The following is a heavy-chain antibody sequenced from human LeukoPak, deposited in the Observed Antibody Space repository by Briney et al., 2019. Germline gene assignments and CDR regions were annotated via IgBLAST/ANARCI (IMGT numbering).Heavy chain of an antibody. CDR1: GGSFSGYY. D-gene: IGHD3-10*01. Sequence: SETLSLACAVYGGSFSGYYWSWIRQPPGKGLEWIGEINHSGSTNYNPSLKSRVTISVDTSKNQFSLKLSSVTAADTAVHYCARNFNYYGSGSYYSYWGQGTLVTVSS. CDR3: ARNFNYYGSGSYYSY. V-gene: IGHV4-34*01. J-gene: IGHJ4*02. CDR2: INHSGST.